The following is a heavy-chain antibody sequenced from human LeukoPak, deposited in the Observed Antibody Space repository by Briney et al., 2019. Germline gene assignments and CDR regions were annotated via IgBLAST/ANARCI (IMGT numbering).Heavy chain of an antibody. CDR2: INSDGSST. V-gene: IGHV3-74*01. D-gene: IGHD2-2*01. CDR1: GFTFSSYS. Sequence: GGSLRLSCAASGFTFSSYSMNWVRQAPGKGLVWVSRINSDGSSTSYADSVKGRFTISRDNAKNTLYLQMNSLRAEDTAVYFCTRDRPVVCSSTSCYPRFDYWGQGTLVTVSS. CDR3: TRDRPVVCSSTSCYPRFDY. J-gene: IGHJ4*02.